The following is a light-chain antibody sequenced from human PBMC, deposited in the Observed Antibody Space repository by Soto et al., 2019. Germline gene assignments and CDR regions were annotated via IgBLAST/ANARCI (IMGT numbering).Light chain of an antibody. CDR1: QNIGRW. CDR2: DAS. Sequence: DIQMTKSPSALSASVGDRVTITCRASQNIGRWLAWYQQKPGKAPKLLIYDASSLESGVPSRISGSGSGTEFTLTISSLQPDDFATYYCQQFTSYSSLTFGPGTRVDIK. J-gene: IGKJ3*01. V-gene: IGKV1-5*01. CDR3: QQFTSYSSLT.